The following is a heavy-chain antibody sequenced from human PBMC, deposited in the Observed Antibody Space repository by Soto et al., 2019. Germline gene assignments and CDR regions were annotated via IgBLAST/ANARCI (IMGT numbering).Heavy chain of an antibody. CDR3: ATRVDTTFAIH. V-gene: IGHV3-23*01. CDR1: GFTLTAHA. Sequence: WGSLRLSCAASGFTLTAHAISWVRQAPGKGLEWVSAISARGADTYYVDSVKGRFSISRDNSKNTLYLQMNSLRAEDTSVYYCATRVDTTFAIHWGQGTLVTVSS. J-gene: IGHJ4*02. D-gene: IGHD1-1*01. CDR2: ISARGADT.